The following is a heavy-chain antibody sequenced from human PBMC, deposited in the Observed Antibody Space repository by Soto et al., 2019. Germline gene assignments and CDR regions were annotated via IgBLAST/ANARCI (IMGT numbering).Heavy chain of an antibody. D-gene: IGHD6-13*01. V-gene: IGHV3-33*01. CDR1: GFIFSNYG. CDR2: LWYDGSKE. CDR3: ARGTGQQAPDFFDC. J-gene: IGHJ4*02. Sequence: QVQLVESGGGVVQPGRSLRLSCVASGFIFSNYGIHWARQAPGKGLEWVAVLWYDGSKEYYVDSVRGRFTISRDNSKNTLYLQMNNLRAEDTAVYYCARGTGQQAPDFFDCWGQGAQVTVSA.